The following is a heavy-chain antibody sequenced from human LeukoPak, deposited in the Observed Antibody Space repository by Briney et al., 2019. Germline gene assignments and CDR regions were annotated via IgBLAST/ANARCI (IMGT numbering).Heavy chain of an antibody. D-gene: IGHD2-15*01. CDR1: GYTFTSYD. CDR3: ARALVVAATLNWFDP. CDR2: MNPNNGNT. Sequence: ASVKVSCKASGYTFTSYDINWVRQATGQGLEWMGWMNPNNGNTGYAQKFQGRVTMTRNTSISTAYMELSSLRSEDTAVYYCARALVVAATLNWFDPWGQGTLVTVSS. V-gene: IGHV1-8*01. J-gene: IGHJ5*02.